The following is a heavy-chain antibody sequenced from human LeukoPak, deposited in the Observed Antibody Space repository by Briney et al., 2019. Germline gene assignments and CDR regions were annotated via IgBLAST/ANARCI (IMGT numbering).Heavy chain of an antibody. Sequence: GGSLRLSCAASGFTFSSYEMNWVRQAPGKGLEWVSYISSSGSTIYYADSVKGRFTISRDNAKNSLYLQMNSLRAEDTAVYYCARDHGITGTTIYPLWGQGTPVTVSS. D-gene: IGHD1-7*01. CDR1: GFTFSSYE. J-gene: IGHJ4*02. V-gene: IGHV3-48*03. CDR2: ISSSGSTI. CDR3: ARDHGITGTTIYPL.